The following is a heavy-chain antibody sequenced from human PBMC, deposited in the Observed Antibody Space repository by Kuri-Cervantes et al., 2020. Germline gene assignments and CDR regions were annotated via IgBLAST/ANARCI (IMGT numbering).Heavy chain of an antibody. J-gene: IGHJ5*02. V-gene: IGHV3-15*01. CDR3: ASNGGGGISSGWYPDL. CDR1: GFTFRNAW. Sequence: GESLKISCAASGFTFRNAWMSWVRQAPGKGLEWVGRIKSKTDGGTIDYAAPVKGRFTISRDNAKNSLYLQMNSLRAEDTAVYYCASNGGGGISSGWYPDLWGQGTLVTVSS. D-gene: IGHD6-19*01. CDR2: IKSKTDGGTI.